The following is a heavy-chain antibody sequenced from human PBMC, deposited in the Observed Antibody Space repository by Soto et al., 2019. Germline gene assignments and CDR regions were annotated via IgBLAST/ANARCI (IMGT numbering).Heavy chain of an antibody. CDR1: GGTFSSYA. D-gene: IGHD3-22*01. CDR3: ARGPYYDSSGYYYAEDYYYYGMDV. J-gene: IGHJ6*02. CDR2: IIPIFGTA. V-gene: IGHV1-69*01. Sequence: QVQLVQSGAEVKKPGSSVKVSCKASGGTFSSYAISWVRQAPGQGLEWMGGIIPIFGTANYAQKFQGRFTITADESTSTAYMELSSLRSEDTAVYYCARGPYYDSSGYYYAEDYYYYGMDVWGQGTTVTVSS.